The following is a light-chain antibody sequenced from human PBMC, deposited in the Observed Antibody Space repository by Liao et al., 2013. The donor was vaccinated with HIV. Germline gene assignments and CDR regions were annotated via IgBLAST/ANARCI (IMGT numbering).Light chain of an antibody. Sequence: SYELTQPSSISVSPGQTATITCSGDVLSRKYARWFQQKPGQAPVLVIYKDTERPSGIPERFSGSNSGNTATLTISRVEGGDEADYYCQVWDSSGDHPRVFGGGTKLTVL. V-gene: IGLV3-27*01. J-gene: IGLJ3*02. CDR1: VLSRKY. CDR3: QVWDSSGDHPRV. CDR2: KDT.